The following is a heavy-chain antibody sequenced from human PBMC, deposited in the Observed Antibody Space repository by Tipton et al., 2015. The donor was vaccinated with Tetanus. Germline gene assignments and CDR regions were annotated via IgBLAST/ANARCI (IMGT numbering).Heavy chain of an antibody. D-gene: IGHD2-2*01. V-gene: IGHV4-39*07. J-gene: IGHJ5*02. CDR3: ARGSDIVVVPGVTRADWFDP. Sequence: TLSLTCTVSGGSISGSSYYWGWIRQPPGKGLEWIGSIYYSGSSYYNPTLKSRVTISVDTSKNQFSLKLTSVTAADTAMYYCARGSDIVVVPGVTRADWFDPWGQGTLVSVSS. CDR1: GGSISGSSYY. CDR2: IYYSGSS.